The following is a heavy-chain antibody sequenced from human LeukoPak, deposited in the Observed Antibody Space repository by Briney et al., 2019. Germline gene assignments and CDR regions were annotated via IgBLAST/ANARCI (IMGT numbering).Heavy chain of an antibody. D-gene: IGHD3-22*01. J-gene: IGHJ4*02. CDR1: GYTFTGYY. CDR2: INPSSGGT. V-gene: IGHV1-2*02. Sequence: ASVKVSCKASGYTFTGYYMHWVRQAPGQGLEWMGWINPSSGGTNYAQKFQGRVTMTRDTSISTAYMELSRLRSDDTAVYYCARAPENSGYYYGYWGQGTLVTVSS. CDR3: ARAPENSGYYYGY.